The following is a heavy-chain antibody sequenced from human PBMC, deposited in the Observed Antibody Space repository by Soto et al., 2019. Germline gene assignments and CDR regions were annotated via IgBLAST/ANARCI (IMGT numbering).Heavy chain of an antibody. V-gene: IGHV4-59*01. CDR1: GDSISTYY. D-gene: IGHD2-21*01. Sequence: QVQLQESGPGLMKPSETLSLTCDVSGDSISTYYWSWIRQPPGKGLECIGYVYYSGSTLYHPSLDSRVFLSIEMSKKQVSLKLSSVIAADTAVYYCARTRMIESWIDYWGHGTLVTVSS. CDR2: VYYSGST. J-gene: IGHJ4*01. CDR3: ARTRMIESWIDY.